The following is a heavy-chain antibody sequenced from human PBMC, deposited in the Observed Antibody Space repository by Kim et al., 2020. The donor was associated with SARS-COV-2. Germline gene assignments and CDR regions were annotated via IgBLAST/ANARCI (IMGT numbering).Heavy chain of an antibody. CDR2: IWYDGSNK. CDR1: GFTFSSYG. D-gene: IGHD4-17*01. J-gene: IGHJ6*02. CDR3: AKDSYGNDYYYYYGMDV. Sequence: GGSLRLSCAASGFTFSSYGMHWVRQAPGKGLEWVAVIWYDGSNKYYADSVKGRFTISRDNSKNTLYLQMNSLRAEDTAVYYCAKDSYGNDYYYYYGMDVWGQGTTVTVSS. V-gene: IGHV3-33*06.